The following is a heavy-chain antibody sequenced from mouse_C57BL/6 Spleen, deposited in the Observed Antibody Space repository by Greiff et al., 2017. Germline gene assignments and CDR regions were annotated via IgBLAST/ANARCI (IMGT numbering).Heavy chain of an antibody. Sequence: EVQLVESGGDLVKPGGSLKLSCAASGFTFSSYGMSWVRQTPDKRLEWVATISSGGSYTYYPDSVKGRFTISRDNAKKTLYLQMSSLQSEDTAMYYCARHNTTVVAPMDYWRQVTSVTVSS. CDR2: ISSGGSYT. CDR1: GFTFSSYG. J-gene: IGHJ4*01. V-gene: IGHV5-6*01. CDR3: ARHNTTVVAPMDY. D-gene: IGHD1-1*01.